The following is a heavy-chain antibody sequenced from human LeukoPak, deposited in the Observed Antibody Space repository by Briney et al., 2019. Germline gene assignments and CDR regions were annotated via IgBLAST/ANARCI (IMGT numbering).Heavy chain of an antibody. J-gene: IGHJ4*02. CDR1: GFTFSSYE. V-gene: IGHV3-48*03. CDR3: ARDYGGSSPFDY. CDR2: ISSSDSTI. Sequence: GGSLRLSCAASGFTFSSYEMHWVRQPPGKGLEWVSYISSSDSTIYYADSVRGRFTISRDNAKNSLYLQMNSLRAEDTAVYYCARDYGGSSPFDYWGQGTLVTVSS. D-gene: IGHD4-23*01.